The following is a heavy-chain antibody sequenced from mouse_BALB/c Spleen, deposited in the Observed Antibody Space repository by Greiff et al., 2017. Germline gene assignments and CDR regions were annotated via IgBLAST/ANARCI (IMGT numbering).Heavy chain of an antibody. CDR2: ISYSGST. J-gene: IGHJ3*01. Sequence: EVQLQESGPSLVKPSQTLSLTCSVTGDSITSGYWNWIRKFPGNKLEYMGYISYSGSTYYNPSLKSRISITRDTSKNQYYLQLNSVTTEDTATYYCARSLPTERVLFAYWGQGTLVTVSA. CDR3: ARSLPTERVLFAY. CDR1: GDSITSGY. V-gene: IGHV3-8*02.